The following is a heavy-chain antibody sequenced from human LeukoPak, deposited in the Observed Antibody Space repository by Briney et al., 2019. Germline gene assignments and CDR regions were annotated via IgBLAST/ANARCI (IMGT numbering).Heavy chain of an antibody. J-gene: IGHJ4*02. Sequence: PGGSLRLSCAVSGFTFSSYSMNWVRQAPGKGLEWVSSISSSSSYIYYADSVKGRFTISRDNAKNSLYLQMNSLRAEDTAVYYCARATYYYDSSGHYYFDYWGQGTLVTVSS. V-gene: IGHV3-21*01. CDR2: ISSSSSYI. D-gene: IGHD3-22*01. CDR1: GFTFSSYS. CDR3: ARATYYYDSSGHYYFDY.